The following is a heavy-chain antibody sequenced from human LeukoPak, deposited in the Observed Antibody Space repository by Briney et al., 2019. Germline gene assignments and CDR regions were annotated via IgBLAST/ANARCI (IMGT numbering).Heavy chain of an antibody. CDR3: ARVLLAGRVYYGMDV. CDR1: GGSISSGGYY. CDR2: IYYSGST. V-gene: IGHV4-31*03. J-gene: IGHJ6*02. Sequence: SETLSLTCTVSGGSISSGGYYWSWIRQHPGKGLEWIGYIYYSGSTYYNPSLKSRVTISVDTPKNQFSLKLSSVTAADTAVYCCARVLLAGRVYYGMDVWGQGTTVTVSS. D-gene: IGHD3-10*01.